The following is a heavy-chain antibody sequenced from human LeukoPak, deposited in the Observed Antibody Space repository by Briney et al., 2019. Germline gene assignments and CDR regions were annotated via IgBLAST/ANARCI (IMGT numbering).Heavy chain of an antibody. J-gene: IGHJ4*02. V-gene: IGHV1-2*02. CDR3: TTNAAALDY. Sequence: GASVKVSCKASGYTFTDHYIHWVRQAPGQGLEWMGWLNPSDNGVNYAQKFQGRVAMTRDTSISTFYMEVTRLTSDDTAVYYCTTNAAALDYWGQGTLVTVSS. CDR2: LNPSDNGV. CDR1: GYTFTDHY. D-gene: IGHD6-13*01.